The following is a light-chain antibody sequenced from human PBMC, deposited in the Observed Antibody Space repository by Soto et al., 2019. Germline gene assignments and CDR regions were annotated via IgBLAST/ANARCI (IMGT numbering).Light chain of an antibody. CDR1: QTISSW. V-gene: IGKV1-5*03. Sequence: DIQMTQSPSTLSGSVGDRVTITFRASQTISSWLAWYQQKPGKAPKLLIYKASTLKSGVPSRFGGSGSGTEFTLTISSLQPDDFATYYCQQYNHYWTFGQGTKVDIK. CDR2: KAS. CDR3: QQYNHYWT. J-gene: IGKJ1*01.